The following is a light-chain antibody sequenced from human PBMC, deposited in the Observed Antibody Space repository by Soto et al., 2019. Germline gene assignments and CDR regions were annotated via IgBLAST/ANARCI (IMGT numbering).Light chain of an antibody. Sequence: EIVFTQSPATLSFSRGERATLSCRASQSVSSYLAWYQQKPGQAPRLLIYGASNRATGIPDRFSGSGSGTDFTLTISRLEPEDFAVYYCQQYGSSGTLGQGTKVDIK. CDR3: QQYGSSGT. V-gene: IGKV3-20*01. J-gene: IGKJ1*01. CDR1: QSVSSY. CDR2: GAS.